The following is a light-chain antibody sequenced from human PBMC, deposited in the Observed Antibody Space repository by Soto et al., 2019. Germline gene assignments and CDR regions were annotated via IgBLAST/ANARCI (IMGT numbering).Light chain of an antibody. CDR1: QSILYNSNNKNY. J-gene: IGKJ2*01. V-gene: IGKV4-1*01. CDR3: HEDYATPPAYT. CDR2: WAS. Sequence: DIVMTQSPDSLAVSLGERATINCKSSQSILYNSNNKNYLAWYQQKPGQPPKLLIYWASTRASGVPDRFSGSGAGTDFTRTSSGLQAEDAAVYYWHEDYATPPAYTFGQGTKLEIK.